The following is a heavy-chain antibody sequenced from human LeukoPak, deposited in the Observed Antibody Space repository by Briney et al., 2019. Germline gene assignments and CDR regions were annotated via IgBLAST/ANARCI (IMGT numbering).Heavy chain of an antibody. Sequence: SETLSLTCAVSGYSLSSGYYWGWIRQPPGKGLEWIGSIYHSGSTYYNPSLKGRVTISVDTSKNQFSLKLSSVTAADTAVYYCASLYDYVWGSYRYTYRVDYWGQGTLVTVSS. CDR2: IYHSGST. D-gene: IGHD3-16*02. J-gene: IGHJ4*02. V-gene: IGHV4-38-2*01. CDR3: ASLYDYVWGSYRYTYRVDY. CDR1: GYSLSSGYY.